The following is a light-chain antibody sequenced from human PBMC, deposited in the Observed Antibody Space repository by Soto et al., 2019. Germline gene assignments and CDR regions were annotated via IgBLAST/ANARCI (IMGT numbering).Light chain of an antibody. V-gene: IGKV3-20*01. J-gene: IGKJ1*01. CDR2: ATS. CDR1: QSVTSTY. Sequence: TQSPGTLSLSPGERATLSCRAVQSVTSTYMAWYQQKPGQAPRLLIYATSFRATGIPDRFRGSGSGTDLTLTISSLEPEDSAVYYCQDSSTSPWPFGQGTKVEIK. CDR3: QDSSTSPWP.